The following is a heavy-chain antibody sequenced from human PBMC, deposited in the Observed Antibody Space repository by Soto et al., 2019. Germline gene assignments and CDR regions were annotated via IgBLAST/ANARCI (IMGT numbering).Heavy chain of an antibody. CDR1: GFTFSSYS. D-gene: IGHD3-10*01. CDR3: ARDSSGSYLPHYYYYMDV. CDR2: ISSSSSTI. Sequence: GGSLRLSCAASGFTFSSYSMNWVRQAPGKGLEWVSYISSSSSTIYYADSVKGRFTISRDNAKNSLYLQMNSLRAEDTAVYYCARDSSGSYLPHYYYYMDVWGKGTTVTVSS. J-gene: IGHJ6*03. V-gene: IGHV3-48*01.